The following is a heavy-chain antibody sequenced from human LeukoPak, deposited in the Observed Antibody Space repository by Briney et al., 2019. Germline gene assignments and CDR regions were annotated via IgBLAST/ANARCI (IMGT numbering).Heavy chain of an antibody. CDR2: IYYSGTT. D-gene: IGHD2-8*01. CDR3: ARLFPSCTKTTCDFDY. CDR1: GGSISSSSYD. V-gene: IGHV4-39*01. Sequence: SETLSLTCTVSGGSISSSSYDWGWIRQPPGKGLEWIGSIYYSGTTYYNPPLKSRVTISVDASKDQVSLKLNSVTAADTAVYYCARLFPSCTKTTCDFDYWGQGTLVSVSS. J-gene: IGHJ4*02.